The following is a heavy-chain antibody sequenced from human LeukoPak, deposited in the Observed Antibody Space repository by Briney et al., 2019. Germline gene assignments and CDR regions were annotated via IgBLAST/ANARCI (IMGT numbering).Heavy chain of an antibody. V-gene: IGHV4-59*08. Sequence: SETLSLTCTVSGGSISSYYWSWIRQPPGKGLEWIGYIYYSGSTNYNPSLKSRVTISVDTSKNQFSLKLSSVTAADTAVYYCARSIPLRFFDYRGQGTLVTVSS. CDR1: GGSISSYY. CDR2: IYYSGST. J-gene: IGHJ4*02. CDR3: ARSIPLRFFDY. D-gene: IGHD5/OR15-5a*01.